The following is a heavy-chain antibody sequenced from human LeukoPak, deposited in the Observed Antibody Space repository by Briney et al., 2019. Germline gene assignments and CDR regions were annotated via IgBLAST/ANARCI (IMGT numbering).Heavy chain of an antibody. Sequence: PSETLSLTCTVSGYSISSDYYWGWIRQPPGKGLEWIGFIYHSGSTYYNPSLKSRVTISVDTSKNQFSLKLSSVTAADTAVYYCARYDVWGTYRAFDYWGQGNLVTVSS. CDR1: GYSISSDYY. J-gene: IGHJ4*02. CDR3: ARYDVWGTYRAFDY. V-gene: IGHV4-38-2*02. D-gene: IGHD3-16*02. CDR2: IYHSGST.